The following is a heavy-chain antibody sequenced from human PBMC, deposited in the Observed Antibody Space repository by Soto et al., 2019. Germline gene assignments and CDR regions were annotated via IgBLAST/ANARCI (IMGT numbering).Heavy chain of an antibody. CDR2: ISGSGGST. CDR1: GFTFSSYA. Sequence: EVQLLESGGGLVQPGGSLRLSCAASGFTFSSYAMSWVRQAPGKGLEWVSAISGSGGSTYYADSVKGRFTIAIDNSKNTLYLQMNSLRAEDTAVYYCAKGPFCTNGVCYRIAVAGSFDYWGQGTLVTVSS. V-gene: IGHV3-23*01. J-gene: IGHJ4*02. D-gene: IGHD2-8*01. CDR3: AKGPFCTNGVCYRIAVAGSFDY.